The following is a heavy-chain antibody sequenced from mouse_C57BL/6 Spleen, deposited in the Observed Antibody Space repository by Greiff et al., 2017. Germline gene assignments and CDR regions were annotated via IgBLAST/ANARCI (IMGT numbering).Heavy chain of an antibody. V-gene: IGHV5S21*01. D-gene: IGHD3-2*02. Sequence: EVKLVESGEGLVKPGGSLKLSCAASGFTFSSYAMSWVRQTPEKRLEWVAYISSGGDYIYYADTVKGRFTISRDNARNTLYLQMSSLKSEDTAMYYCTRGDSSGSFAYWGQGTLVTVSA. J-gene: IGHJ3*01. CDR1: GFTFSSYA. CDR3: TRGDSSGSFAY. CDR2: ISSGGDYI.